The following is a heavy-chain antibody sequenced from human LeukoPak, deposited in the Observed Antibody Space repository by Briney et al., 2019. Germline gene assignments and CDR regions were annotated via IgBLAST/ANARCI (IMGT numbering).Heavy chain of an antibody. V-gene: IGHV3-48*03. Sequence: PGGSLRLSCAASGFTFSSYEMNWVRQAPGKGLEWISYISSSNTMYYADSVKGRFTISRDNAKNSLYLQMNSLRVEDTAAYCCARDWSYYFDYWGQGTLVTVSS. CDR2: ISSSNTM. CDR3: ARDWSYYFDY. CDR1: GFTFSSYE. D-gene: IGHD1-26*01. J-gene: IGHJ4*02.